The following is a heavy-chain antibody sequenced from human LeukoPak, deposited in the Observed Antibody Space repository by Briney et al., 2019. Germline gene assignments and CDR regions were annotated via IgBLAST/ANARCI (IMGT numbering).Heavy chain of an antibody. CDR2: INQDENEK. D-gene: IGHD3-10*01. CDR1: GFPFHNYW. J-gene: IGHJ4*02. V-gene: IGHV3-7*01. Sequence: GGSLRLSCAASGFPFHNYWMSWVRQAPGKGLEWVANINQDENEKYYLDSVKGRFTISRDNAETSLFLQMTSLRVEDTAIYYCARGLYGSGRRSLMAHWGPGTLVAVSS. CDR3: ARGLYGSGRRSLMAH.